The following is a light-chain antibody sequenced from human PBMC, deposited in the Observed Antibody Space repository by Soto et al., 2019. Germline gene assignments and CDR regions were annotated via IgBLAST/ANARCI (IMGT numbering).Light chain of an antibody. CDR3: QSYDSYDHVWV. Sequence: NFMLTQPQSVSQSPGKTITFSCTRSRGNIASNYVQWYQQLPGSSPTNVIYEDKRSPSGMPDRFSGSIDRSSNSASLAISGLRTEDEAIYYCQSYDSYDHVWVFGGGTQLTVL. CDR2: EDK. J-gene: IGLJ3*02. V-gene: IGLV6-57*01. CDR1: RGNIASNY.